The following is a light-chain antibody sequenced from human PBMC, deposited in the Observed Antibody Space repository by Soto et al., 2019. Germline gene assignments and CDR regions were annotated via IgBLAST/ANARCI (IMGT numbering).Light chain of an antibody. CDR2: EVS. V-gene: IGLV2-14*01. J-gene: IGLJ1*01. CDR1: SSDVGGYNY. Sequence: LTQPASVSGSPGQSVTISSTGTSSDVGGYNYVSWYQQHPGKAPKLMIYEVSNRPSGVSNRFSGSKSGNTASLTISGLQAEDEADYYCSSYTSSSTPYVFGTGTKVTVL. CDR3: SSYTSSSTPYV.